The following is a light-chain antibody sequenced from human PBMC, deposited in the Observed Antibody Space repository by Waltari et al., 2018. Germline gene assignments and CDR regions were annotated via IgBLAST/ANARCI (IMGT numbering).Light chain of an antibody. V-gene: IGKV4-1*01. CDR1: QSVLYSSNNKNY. CDR3: QQYYSTPYT. J-gene: IGKJ2*01. CDR2: WAS. Sequence: DIVMTQSPDSLAVSLGERATINCKSSQSVLYSSNNKNYLAWYQPKPGQPSKLLIYWASTRESGVPDRFSGSGSGTDFTLTISSLQAEDVAVYYCQQYYSTPYTFGQGTKLEIK.